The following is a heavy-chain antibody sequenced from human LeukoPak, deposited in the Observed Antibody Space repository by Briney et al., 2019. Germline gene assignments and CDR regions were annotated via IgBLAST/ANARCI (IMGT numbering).Heavy chain of an antibody. V-gene: IGHV4-34*01. CDR3: ARVVAVAGSPFDY. CDR2: INHSGST. CDR1: GGSFSGYY. J-gene: IGHJ4*02. Sequence: SETLSLTCAVYGGSFSGYYWSWIRQPPGKGLEWIGEINHSGSTNYNPSLKSRVTISADTSKNQFSLKLSSVTAADTAVYYCARVVAVAGSPFDYWGQGTLVTVSS. D-gene: IGHD6-19*01.